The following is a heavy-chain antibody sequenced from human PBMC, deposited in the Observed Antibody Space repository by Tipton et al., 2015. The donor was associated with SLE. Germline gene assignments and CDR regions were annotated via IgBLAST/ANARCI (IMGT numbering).Heavy chain of an antibody. V-gene: IGHV4-61*05. CDR1: GGSISSSSSY. CDR2: IYSSGST. J-gene: IGHJ4*02. D-gene: IGHD3-3*01. CDR3: ASGLRFLDVDY. Sequence: GLVKPSETLSLACTVSGGSISSSSSYWGWIRQPPGKGLEWIGYIYSSGSTNYNPSLKSRVTVSVDTSKNQFSPKVTSVTAADTAVYYCASGLRFLDVDYWGQGTLVTVSS.